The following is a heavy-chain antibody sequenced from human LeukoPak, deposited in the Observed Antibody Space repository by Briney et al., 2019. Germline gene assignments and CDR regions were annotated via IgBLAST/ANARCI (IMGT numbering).Heavy chain of an antibody. CDR2: IRYDGSNK. CDR3: AKDRVTPYYDFWSGYSDY. Sequence: PGGSLRLSCAASGFTFSSYGMHWVRQAPGKGLEWVAFIRYDGSNKYYADSVKGRFTISRDNSKNTLYLQMNSLRAEDTAVYYCAKDRVTPYYDFWSGYSDYWGQGTLVTVSS. D-gene: IGHD3-3*01. V-gene: IGHV3-30*02. J-gene: IGHJ4*02. CDR1: GFTFSSYG.